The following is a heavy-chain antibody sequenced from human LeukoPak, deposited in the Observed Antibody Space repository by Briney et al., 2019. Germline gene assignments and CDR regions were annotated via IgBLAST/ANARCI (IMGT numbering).Heavy chain of an antibody. CDR1: GFTFSTYA. CDR2: ISGSGGST. J-gene: IGHJ3*02. D-gene: IGHD5-18*01. V-gene: IGHV3-23*01. Sequence: PGGSLRLSCAASGFTFSTYAMSWVRQAPGKGLEWVSVISGSGGSTYYADSVKGRFTISRDNAKNTLYLQMSSLRAEDTAVYYCARDPGDTTLVTGAFDIWGQGTMVTVSS. CDR3: ARDPGDTTLVTGAFDI.